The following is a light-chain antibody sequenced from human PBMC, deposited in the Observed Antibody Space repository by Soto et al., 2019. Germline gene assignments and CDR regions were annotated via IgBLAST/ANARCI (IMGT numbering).Light chain of an antibody. CDR3: CSYAGGNTWV. J-gene: IGLJ3*02. CDR1: SSDVGRYDY. V-gene: IGLV2-11*01. CDR2: DVS. Sequence: QSALTQPRSVSGSPGQSVTISCTGTSSDVGRYDYVSWYQSHPDKAPRLVIYDVSKRPSGVPDRFSGSKSSNTASLTISGLQADHEADYYCCSYAGGNTWVFGGGTKLTVL.